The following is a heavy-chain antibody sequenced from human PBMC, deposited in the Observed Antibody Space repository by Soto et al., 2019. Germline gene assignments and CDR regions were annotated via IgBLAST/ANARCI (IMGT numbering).Heavy chain of an antibody. CDR2: INSDGRST. V-gene: IGHV3-74*01. J-gene: IGHJ6*02. CDR3: ARGPRYYAVDV. Sequence: GGSLRLSCAASGFTFSSYWMHWVRQAPGKGLVWISRINSDGRSTTYADSVKGRFTMSRDNAKNTLYLQMNSLRAEDTAVYYCARGPRYYAVDVWGQGTTVPSP. CDR1: GFTFSSYW.